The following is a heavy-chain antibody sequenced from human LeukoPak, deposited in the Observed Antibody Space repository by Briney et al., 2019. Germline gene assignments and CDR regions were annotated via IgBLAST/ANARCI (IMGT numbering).Heavy chain of an antibody. CDR3: ARGTYYDSSGYYLL. J-gene: IGHJ4*02. D-gene: IGHD3-22*01. V-gene: IGHV1-18*01. CDR2: ISAYNGNT. Sequence: ASVKVSCKASGYIFSNFAITWVRQAPGQGLEWMGWISAYNGNTNYAQKLQGRVTMTRDTSISTAYMELRRLRSDDTAVYYCARGTYYDSSGYYLLWGQGTLVTVSS. CDR1: GYIFSNFA.